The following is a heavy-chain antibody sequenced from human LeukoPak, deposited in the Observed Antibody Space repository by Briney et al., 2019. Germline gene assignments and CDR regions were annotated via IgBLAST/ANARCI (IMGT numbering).Heavy chain of an antibody. CDR1: GFSFSNNG. CDR2: IQSNGNPK. J-gene: IGHJ6*02. V-gene: IGHV3-30*02. CDR3: AREASTEIIGGMDV. D-gene: IGHD2-8*02. Sequence: GGSLRLSCAASGFSFSNNGIHWVRQAPGKGLEWVAFIQSNGNPKYYADSVRGRFTISRDNSKKTCYLQMDSLRVGDTAVYYCAREASTEIIGGMDVRGQGTTVTVTS.